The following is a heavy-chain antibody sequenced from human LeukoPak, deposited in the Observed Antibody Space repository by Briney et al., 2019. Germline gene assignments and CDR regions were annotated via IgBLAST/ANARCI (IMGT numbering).Heavy chain of an antibody. Sequence: KASETLSLTCTVSGGSISSYYWSWIRQPPGKGLEWIGYIYYSGSTNYNPSLKSRVTISVDTSKNQFSLKLSSVTAADTAVYYCARDQLQLERGGWFDPWGQGTLVTVSS. CDR2: IYYSGST. V-gene: IGHV4-59*01. D-gene: IGHD1-1*01. CDR1: GGSISSYY. J-gene: IGHJ5*02. CDR3: ARDQLQLERGGWFDP.